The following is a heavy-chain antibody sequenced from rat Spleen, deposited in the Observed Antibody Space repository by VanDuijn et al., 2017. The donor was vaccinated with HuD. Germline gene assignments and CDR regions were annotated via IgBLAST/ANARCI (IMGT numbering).Heavy chain of an antibody. V-gene: IGHV5S23*01. J-gene: IGHJ2*01. CDR1: GFTFSNYD. CDR3: VKETYLHPLFGY. D-gene: IGHD2-5*01. CDR2: INTGGGRT. Sequence: EVQLVESGGGLLQPGGSLKLSCAASGFTFSNYDMAWVRQAPAKGLEWVASINTGGGRTYYRDSVQGRFTISRDNAKNTLYLQMDSLRSEDTATYYCVKETYLHPLFGYWGQGVMVTVSS.